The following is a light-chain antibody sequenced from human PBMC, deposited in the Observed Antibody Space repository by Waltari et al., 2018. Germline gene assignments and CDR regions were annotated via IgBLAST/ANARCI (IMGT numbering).Light chain of an antibody. CDR2: GAS. V-gene: IGKV3-15*01. CDR1: QSVSSN. Sequence: EIVMTQXXATLSVSPGERATLSCRASQSVSSNLAWYQQKPGQAPRLLIYGASTRATGIPARFSGSGSGTEFTLTISSLQXEDXAVYYCXQYNNWPSLTFXGGTKVEIK. J-gene: IGKJ4*01. CDR3: XQYNNWPSLT.